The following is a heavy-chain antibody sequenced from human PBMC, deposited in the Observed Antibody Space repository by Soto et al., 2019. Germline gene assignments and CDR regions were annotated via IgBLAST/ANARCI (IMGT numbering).Heavy chain of an antibody. V-gene: IGHV3-21*01. Sequence: GGSLRLSCAASGFTFSSYSMNWVRQAPGKGLEWVSSISSSSSYIYYAASVKGRFTISRDNAKNSLYLQMDSLRAEDTAFYYCARGVGPSWSYYNSYFDYWGQGTLVTVSS. J-gene: IGHJ4*02. CDR1: GFTFSSYS. D-gene: IGHD3-10*01. CDR2: ISSSSSYI. CDR3: ARGVGPSWSYYNSYFDY.